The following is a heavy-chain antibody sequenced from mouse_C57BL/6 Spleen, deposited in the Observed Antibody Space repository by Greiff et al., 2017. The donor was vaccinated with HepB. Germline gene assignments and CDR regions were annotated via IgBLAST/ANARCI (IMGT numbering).Heavy chain of an antibody. V-gene: IGHV1-50*01. CDR2: IDPSDSYT. CDR3: ARWVAPYAMDY. J-gene: IGHJ4*01. CDR1: GYTFTSYW. Sequence: QVQLKQPGAELVKPGASVKLSCKASGYTFTSYWMQWVKQRPGPGLEWIGEIDPSDSYTNYNKKFKGKATLTVDTSSSTAYMQLSSLTSEDSAVYYCARWVAPYAMDYWGQGTSVTVSS. D-gene: IGHD1-3*01.